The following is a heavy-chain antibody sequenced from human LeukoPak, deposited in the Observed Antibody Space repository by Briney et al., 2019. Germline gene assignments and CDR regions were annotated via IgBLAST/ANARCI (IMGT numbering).Heavy chain of an antibody. V-gene: IGHV1-24*01. CDR3: ANLWSGYYGMDV. J-gene: IGHJ6*02. CDR1: GYTLTELS. Sequence: ASVKVSCKVSGYTLTELSMHWVRQAPGKGLEWMGGFDPEDGETIYAQKFQGRVTTTEDTSTDTAYMELSSLRSEDTAVYYCANLWSGYYGMDVWGQGTTVTVSS. D-gene: IGHD3-3*01. CDR2: FDPEDGET.